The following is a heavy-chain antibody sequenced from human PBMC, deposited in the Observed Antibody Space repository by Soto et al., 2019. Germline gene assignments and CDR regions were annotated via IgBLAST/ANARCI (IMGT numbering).Heavy chain of an antibody. J-gene: IGHJ4*02. V-gene: IGHV4-39*01. CDR2: FFIGGNT. D-gene: IGHD3-22*01. CDR1: GGSITGGSISSTTYY. Sequence: SETLSLTCTVSGGSITGGSISSTTYYWGWMRQPPGKGLEWIASFFIGGNTYYNPSLKSRVTTSVDTSKNQFSLKLSSVTAADTAVYYCARLVYDSSGYRPGWGQGTLVTV. CDR3: ARLVYDSSGYRPG.